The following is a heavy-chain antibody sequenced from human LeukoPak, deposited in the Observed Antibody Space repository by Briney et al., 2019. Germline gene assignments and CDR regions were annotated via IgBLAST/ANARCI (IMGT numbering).Heavy chain of an antibody. CDR1: GFSFSSYA. J-gene: IGHJ4*02. Sequence: GGSLRLSCAASGFSFSSYAMSWVRQAPGKGLEWVSAFSGGGGGGSTFYADSVKGRFTISRDNSKSTLYLQMNSLRAEDTALYYCARASDSTGYPQLPFDYWGQGTLVTVSS. D-gene: IGHD3-22*01. V-gene: IGHV3-23*01. CDR3: ARASDSTGYPQLPFDY. CDR2: FSGGGGGGST.